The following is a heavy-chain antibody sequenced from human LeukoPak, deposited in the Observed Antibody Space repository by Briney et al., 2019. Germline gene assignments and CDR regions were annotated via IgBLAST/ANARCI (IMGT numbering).Heavy chain of an antibody. Sequence: LSLTCTVSGGSISSGGYYWSWIRQHPGKGLEWVAVISYDGSNKYYADSVKGRFTISRDNSKNTLYLQMNSLRAEDTAVYYCARGARAPDTAMVRVDYWGQGTLVTVSS. CDR2: ISYDGSNK. CDR3: ARGARAPDTAMVRVDY. D-gene: IGHD5-18*01. CDR1: GGSISSGG. J-gene: IGHJ4*02. V-gene: IGHV3-30-3*01.